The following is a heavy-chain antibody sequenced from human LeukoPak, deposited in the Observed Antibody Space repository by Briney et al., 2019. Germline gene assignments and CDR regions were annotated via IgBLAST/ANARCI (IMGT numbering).Heavy chain of an antibody. Sequence: PSETLSLTCADSGGSISSSNWWSWVRQPPGKGLEWIGEIYHSGSTYYNPSLKSRVTISVDTSKNQFSLKLSSVTAADTAVYYCARTFEVNNWFNPWGQGILVTVSS. CDR1: GGSISSSNW. CDR3: ARTFEVNNWFNP. J-gene: IGHJ5*02. CDR2: IYHSGST. D-gene: IGHD2/OR15-2a*01. V-gene: IGHV4-4*02.